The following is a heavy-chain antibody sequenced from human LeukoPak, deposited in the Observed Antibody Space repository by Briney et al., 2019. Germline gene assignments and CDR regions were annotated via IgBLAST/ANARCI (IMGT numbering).Heavy chain of an antibody. CDR1: GYSISSGYY. Sequence: PSETLSLTCTVSGYSISSGYYWGWIRQPAGKGLEWIGRIYTSGSTNYNPSLKSRVTMSVDTSKNQFSLKLSSVTAADTAVYYCARDVYYYYYMDVWGKGTTVTISS. J-gene: IGHJ6*03. CDR2: IYTSGST. CDR3: ARDVYYYYYMDV. V-gene: IGHV4-4*07.